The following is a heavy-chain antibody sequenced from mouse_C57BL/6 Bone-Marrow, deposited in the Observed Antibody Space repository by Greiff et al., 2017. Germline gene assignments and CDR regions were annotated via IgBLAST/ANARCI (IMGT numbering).Heavy chain of an antibody. J-gene: IGHJ3*01. Sequence: EVQLVESGGDLVKPGGSLKLSCAASGFTFSSYGMSWVRQTPDKRLEWVATISSGGSYTYYPDRVKGRFTISRDNATNTLYMQMSSLKSEDTAMYYCARPNSYGSSFAYWGQGTLVTVSA. CDR1: GFTFSSYG. V-gene: IGHV5-6*01. D-gene: IGHD1-1*01. CDR3: ARPNSYGSSFAY. CDR2: ISSGGSYT.